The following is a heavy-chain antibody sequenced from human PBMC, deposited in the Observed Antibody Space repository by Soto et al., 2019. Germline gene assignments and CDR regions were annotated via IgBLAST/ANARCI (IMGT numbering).Heavy chain of an antibody. D-gene: IGHD1-26*01. CDR3: ARRGSGSYYDY. J-gene: IGHJ4*02. Sequence: EVQLLESGGGLVQPGGSLRLSCAASGFTFSSYAMMWVRQAPGKGLEWVSAISGSGGSTYYADSVKGRFTISRDNSKNTLYLQMNSLTAEDRAVDYWARRGSGSYYDYWGQGTLVTVSS. CDR1: GFTFSSYA. V-gene: IGHV3-23*01. CDR2: ISGSGGST.